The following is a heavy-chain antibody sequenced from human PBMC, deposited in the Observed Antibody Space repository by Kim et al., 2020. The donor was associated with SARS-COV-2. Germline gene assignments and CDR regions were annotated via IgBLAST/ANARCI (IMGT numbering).Heavy chain of an antibody. V-gene: IGHV3-11*06. CDR1: GFSFSDYY. D-gene: IGHD6-19*01. CDR2: ISTTAGYT. J-gene: IGHJ6*01. CDR3: ARVHKSAWYEVDYYYGM. Sequence: GGSLRLSCAASGFSFSDYYMGWVRQTPGKRLEWVSFISTTAGYTNYADSVKGRFTISRDNIQNSLYLQMNSLRGGDTAVYFCARVHKSAWYEVDYYYGM.